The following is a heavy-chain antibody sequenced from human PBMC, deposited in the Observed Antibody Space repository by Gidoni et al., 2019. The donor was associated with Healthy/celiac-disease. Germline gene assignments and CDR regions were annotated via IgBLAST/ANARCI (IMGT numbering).Heavy chain of an antibody. CDR2: ISGSGGST. D-gene: IGHD6-19*01. Sequence: EVQLLESGGGLVQPGGSLRLSCAASGFTFSSYSMSWVRQAPGKGLEWVSAISGSGGSTYYADSVKGRFTISRDNSKNTLYLQMNSLRAEDTAVYYCANGAVDSSGWYRGWYFQHWGQGTLVTVSS. J-gene: IGHJ1*01. CDR3: ANGAVDSSGWYRGWYFQH. CDR1: GFTFSSYS. V-gene: IGHV3-23*01.